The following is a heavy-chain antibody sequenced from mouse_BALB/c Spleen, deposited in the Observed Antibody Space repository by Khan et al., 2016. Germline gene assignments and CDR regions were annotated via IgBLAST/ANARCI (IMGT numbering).Heavy chain of an antibody. CDR2: IGSGGST. Sequence: QVQLKQSGPGLVQPSQSLSITCTVSGFSLTTYGVQWVRQSPGKALEWLGVIGSGGSTDYNAPFISRLSISRDTSRSQVFFKMRSLQTKDTAIYXCARTYDYGGGFDYWGQGTILTVSS. CDR1: GFSLTTYG. CDR3: ARTYDYGGGFDY. D-gene: IGHD2-4*01. J-gene: IGHJ2*01. V-gene: IGHV2-2*02.